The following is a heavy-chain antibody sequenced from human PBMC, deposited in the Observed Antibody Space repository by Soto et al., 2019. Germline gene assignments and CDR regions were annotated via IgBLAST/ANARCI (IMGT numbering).Heavy chain of an antibody. CDR2: ISAYNGNT. CDR1: GYTFTSYG. CDR3: ARVAGDFWSVPGPDP. J-gene: IGHJ5*02. Sequence: ALVKVSCKASGYTFTSYGISWVRQAPGQGLEWMGWISAYNGNTNYAQKLQGRVTMTTDTSTSTAYMELRSLRSDDTAVYYCARVAGDFWSVPGPDPWGQGTLVTVSS. V-gene: IGHV1-18*01. D-gene: IGHD3-3*01.